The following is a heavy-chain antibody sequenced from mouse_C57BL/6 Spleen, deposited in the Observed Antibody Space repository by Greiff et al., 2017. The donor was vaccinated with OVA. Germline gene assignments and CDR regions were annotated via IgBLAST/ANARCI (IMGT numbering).Heavy chain of an antibody. CDR2: IWSGGST. V-gene: IGHV2-2*01. Sequence: QVQLQQSGPGLVQPSQSLSITCTVSGFSFTSYGVHWVRQSPGKGLEWLGVIWSGGSTDYNAAFISRLSISKDNSKSQVFFKMNSLQADDTAIYYCARKPGYYDYPYAMDYWGQGTSVTVSS. J-gene: IGHJ4*01. D-gene: IGHD2-4*01. CDR3: ARKPGYYDYPYAMDY. CDR1: GFSFTSYG.